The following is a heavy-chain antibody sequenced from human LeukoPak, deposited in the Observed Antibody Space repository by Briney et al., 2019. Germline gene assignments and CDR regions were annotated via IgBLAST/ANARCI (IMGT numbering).Heavy chain of an antibody. CDR2: IRSYVDGGTT. V-gene: IGHV3-15*01. D-gene: IGHD1-7*01. CDR1: GLTFSNAW. CDR3: AKELPLSGARFFQH. J-gene: IGHJ1*01. Sequence: GGSLRLSCRISGLTFSNAWLTWVRQVPGKGLEWVGHIRSYVDGGTTEYAASVRDRFIISRDDSKNTLHLQMSSLKTEDTAVYFCAKELPLSGARFFQHWGQGTLVTVSS.